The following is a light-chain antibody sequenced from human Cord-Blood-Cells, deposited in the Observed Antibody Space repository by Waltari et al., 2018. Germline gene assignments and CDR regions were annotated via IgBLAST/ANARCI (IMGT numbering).Light chain of an antibody. CDR2: EVS. V-gene: IGLV2-14*01. CDR1: SSDVGGYNY. J-gene: IGLJ1*01. Sequence: QSALTQPASVSGSPGQSITISCTGTSSDVGGYNYVSWYQQHPGKAPKLMVYEVSNRPSGVSKRFSGYKSGNTASLTISGLRAEDEADYYCSSYTSSSTVFGTGTKVTVL. CDR3: SSYTSSSTV.